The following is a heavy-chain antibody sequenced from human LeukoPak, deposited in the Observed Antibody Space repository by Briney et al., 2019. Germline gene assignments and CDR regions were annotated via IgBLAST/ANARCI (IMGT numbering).Heavy chain of an antibody. J-gene: IGHJ4*02. V-gene: IGHV4-59*01. CDR3: ARGPGMAVAPLDY. CDR2: IYYSGST. D-gene: IGHD6-19*01. CDR1: GGSISSYY. Sequence: SETLSLTCTVSGGSISSYYWSWIRQPPGKGLEWIGYIYYSGSTNYNPSLKSRVTISVDTSKNQFSLKLSSVTAADTAVYYCARGPGMAVAPLDYWGQGTLVTVSS.